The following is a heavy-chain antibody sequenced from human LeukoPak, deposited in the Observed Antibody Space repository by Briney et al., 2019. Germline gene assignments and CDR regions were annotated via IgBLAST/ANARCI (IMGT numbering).Heavy chain of an antibody. CDR2: ISNSASTI. CDR1: GFPFSSYS. Sequence: GGSLRLSCAASGFPFSSYSTNWVRQAPGKGLDWVSYISNSASTIYYADSVTGRFTISRDNAKNSLYLQMNSLRDEDTAVYYCARDPVATSRFDYWGQGTLVTVSS. V-gene: IGHV3-48*02. J-gene: IGHJ4*02. D-gene: IGHD5-12*01. CDR3: ARDPVATSRFDY.